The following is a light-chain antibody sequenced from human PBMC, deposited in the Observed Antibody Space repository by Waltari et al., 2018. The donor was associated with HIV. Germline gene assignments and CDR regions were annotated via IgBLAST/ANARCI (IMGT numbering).Light chain of an antibody. Sequence: DIQLTQSPSLLGEYVGDRVTITCRASQNIKLYINWYQQKPGKAPRLLIYTASSLQSPVPSRFIGSASGTNFTLTITSLHPEDYAAYYCQQAYSGPFVFGPGTKVEVK. J-gene: IGKJ3*01. CDR2: TAS. V-gene: IGKV1-39*01. CDR1: QNIKLY. CDR3: QQAYSGPFV.